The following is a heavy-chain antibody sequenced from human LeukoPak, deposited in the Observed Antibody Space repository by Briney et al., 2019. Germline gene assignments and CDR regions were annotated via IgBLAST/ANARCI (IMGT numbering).Heavy chain of an antibody. CDR2: ISIDGSNM. J-gene: IGHJ4*02. V-gene: IGHV3-30*07. CDR1: GFTFSRYA. CDR3: AIDPNWGTHS. Sequence: GGSLRLSCAASGFTFSRYAMHWVRQAPGKGLQWVAVISIDGSNMYYADSVKGRFTISRDNSKNALYLQMNSLRVEDTAVYYCAIDPNWGTHSWGQGVLVTVSS. D-gene: IGHD7-27*01.